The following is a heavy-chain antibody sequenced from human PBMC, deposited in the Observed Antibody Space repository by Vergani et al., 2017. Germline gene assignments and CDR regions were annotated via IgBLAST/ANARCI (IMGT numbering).Heavy chain of an antibody. V-gene: IGHV4-61*10. Sequence: QVQLQESGPGLVKPSETLSLTCTVSGGSVSSGNYYWSWIRQPAGKGLEWIGYIYYSGSTDYNPSLKRRVTISVDTSKNQFSLKLSSVTAADTAVYYCASHGGTYYYDSSGYVFDYWGQGTLVTVSS. CDR1: GGSVSSGNYY. CDR2: IYYSGST. CDR3: ASHGGTYYYDSSGYVFDY. D-gene: IGHD3-22*01. J-gene: IGHJ4*02.